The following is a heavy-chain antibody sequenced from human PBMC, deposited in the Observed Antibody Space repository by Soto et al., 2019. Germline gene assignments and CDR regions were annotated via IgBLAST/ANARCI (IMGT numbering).Heavy chain of an antibody. CDR2: TRNKANSYTT. Sequence: EVQLVESGGGLVQPGGSLRLSCAASGFTFSDYYIDWVRQAPGKGLEWVGRTRNKANSYTTEYAASVKGRFTISRDDSKNSLYLQMNSRKPEDTAVYYCTRARRLGDSPSFDYWGQGTLVTVSS. J-gene: IGHJ4*02. D-gene: IGHD2-21*02. CDR1: GFTFSDYY. CDR3: TRARRLGDSPSFDY. V-gene: IGHV3-72*01.